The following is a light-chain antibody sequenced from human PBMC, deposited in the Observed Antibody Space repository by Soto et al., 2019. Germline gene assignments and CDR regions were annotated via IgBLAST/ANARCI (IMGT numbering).Light chain of an antibody. CDR1: SSDVGGYNY. CDR2: EVS. V-gene: IGLV2-14*01. CDR3: SSYISSNTLV. J-gene: IGLJ1*01. Sequence: QAVVTQPASVSGSPGQSITISCTGTSSDVGGYNYVSWYQQHPGKAPKLMIYEVSNRPSGVSNRFSGSKSGNPASLTISGLQAEDEADYHCSSYISSNTLVFGTGTKLTVL.